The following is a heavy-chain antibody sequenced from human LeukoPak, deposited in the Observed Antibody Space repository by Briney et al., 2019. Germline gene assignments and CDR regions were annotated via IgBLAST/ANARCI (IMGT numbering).Heavy chain of an antibody. CDR3: AKTYYYDSSGYLPYDAFDI. J-gene: IGHJ3*02. Sequence: PSETLSLTCTVSGYSISSGSYWGWIRQPPGKGLQWIATIYHSGNTYYNPSLKSRVTVSVDTSKNQFSLKLSSVTAADTAVYYCAKTYYYDSSGYLPYDAFDIWGQGTMVTVSS. V-gene: IGHV4-38-2*02. D-gene: IGHD3-22*01. CDR2: IYHSGNT. CDR1: GYSISSGSY.